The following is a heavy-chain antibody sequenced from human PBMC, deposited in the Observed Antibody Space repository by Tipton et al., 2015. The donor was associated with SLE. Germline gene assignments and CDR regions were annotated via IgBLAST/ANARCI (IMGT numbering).Heavy chain of an antibody. D-gene: IGHD4-11*01. CDR1: GGSISSYY. V-gene: IGHV4-4*08. J-gene: IGHJ3*02. CDR3: ARGTVQAFDI. Sequence: TLSLTCTVSGGSISSYYWSWIRQPPGKGLQWLGFVFTSGGTSYNPSLKSRVTISLDTSRNQFSLKLSSVTAADTAVYYCARGTVQAFDIWGQGTMVTVSS. CDR2: VFTSGGT.